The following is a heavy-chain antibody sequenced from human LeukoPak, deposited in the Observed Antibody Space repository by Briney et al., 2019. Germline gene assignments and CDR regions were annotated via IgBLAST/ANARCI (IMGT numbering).Heavy chain of an antibody. CDR2: IKQDGSEK. J-gene: IGHJ6*03. CDR3: ARGNFEYYYYYMDV. V-gene: IGHV3-7*04. D-gene: IGHD4-11*01. Sequence: GGPLRLSCAASGLTFSSYWMSWVGKAPGKGLEWVANIKQDGSEKYYVDSVKGRFTISRDNAKNSLYLQMNSLRAEDTAVYYCARGNFEYYYYYMDVWGKGTTVTVSS. CDR1: GLTFSSYW.